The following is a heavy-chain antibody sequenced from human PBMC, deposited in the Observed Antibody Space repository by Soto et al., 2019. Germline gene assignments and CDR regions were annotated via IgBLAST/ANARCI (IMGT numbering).Heavy chain of an antibody. J-gene: IGHJ3*02. CDR3: ARDSPVAVTLGDAFDI. CDR2: IYSGGST. D-gene: IGHD6-19*01. Sequence: SLRLSCAASGFTVSSNYMSWVRQAPGKGLEWVSVIYSGGSTYYADSVKGRFTISRDNSKNTLYLQMNSLRAEDTAVYYCARDSPVAVTLGDAFDIWGQGTMVTVS. CDR1: GFTVSSNY. V-gene: IGHV3-66*01.